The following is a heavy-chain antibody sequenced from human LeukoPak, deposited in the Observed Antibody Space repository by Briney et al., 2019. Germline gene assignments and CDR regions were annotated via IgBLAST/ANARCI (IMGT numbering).Heavy chain of an antibody. CDR2: IYYSGST. J-gene: IGHJ4*02. CDR3: ARPHGYSTSHFDY. Sequence: SETLSLTCAVYGGSFSGYYWSWIRQPPGKGLGWIGSIYYSGSTYYNPSLKSRVTISVDTSKNQFSLKLSSVTAADTAVYYCARPHGYSTSHFDYWGQGTLVTVSS. V-gene: IGHV4-34*01. CDR1: GGSFSGYY. D-gene: IGHD6-13*01.